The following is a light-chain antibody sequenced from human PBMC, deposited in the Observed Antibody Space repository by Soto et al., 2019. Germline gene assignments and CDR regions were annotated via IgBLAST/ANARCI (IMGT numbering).Light chain of an antibody. CDR3: GSWDSSLSAYV. J-gene: IGLJ1*01. Sequence: QSVLTQPPSVSGAPGQRVTISCTGSGSTFGPGYDVHWYQQLPGTAPKLLIYDDDKRPSGIPDRFSGSKSGTSATLGITGFQTGDEADYYCGSWDSSLSAYVFGTGTKVTVL. CDR1: GSTFGPGYD. CDR2: DDD. V-gene: IGLV1-51*01.